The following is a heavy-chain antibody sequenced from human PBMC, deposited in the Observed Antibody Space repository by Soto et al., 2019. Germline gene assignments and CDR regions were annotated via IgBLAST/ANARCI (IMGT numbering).Heavy chain of an antibody. CDR1: GGYISTYY. Sequence: SETLSLTCTVSGGYISTYYWSWIRQPPGKGLEWIGYIYYSGSTNYNPSLKSRVTISVDASKNQFSLKLNSVTAADTALFYCARARGSYYNFDYWGQGTLVTVSS. J-gene: IGHJ4*02. V-gene: IGHV4-59*01. D-gene: IGHD3-10*01. CDR2: IYYSGST. CDR3: ARARGSYYNFDY.